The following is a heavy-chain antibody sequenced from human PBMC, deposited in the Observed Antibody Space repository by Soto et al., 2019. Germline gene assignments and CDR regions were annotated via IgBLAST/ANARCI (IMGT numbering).Heavy chain of an antibody. D-gene: IGHD5-12*01. V-gene: IGHV1-18*01. CDR1: AYNFINRG. J-gene: IGHJ4*02. Sequence: ASVKVSCQASAYNFINRGFAWVRQAPGQGLEWMGWISTFSGNTDYAQKFKGRVTMTNDTATSTVYMELRNLRSDDTAVYYCARQTGFSGFFTPDYWGQGTLVTVSS. CDR3: ARQTGFSGFFTPDY. CDR2: ISTFSGNT.